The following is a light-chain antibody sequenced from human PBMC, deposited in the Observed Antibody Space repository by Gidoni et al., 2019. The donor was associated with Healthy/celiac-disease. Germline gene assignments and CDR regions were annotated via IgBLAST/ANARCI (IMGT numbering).Light chain of an antibody. J-gene: IGKJ1*01. CDR2: DAS. CDR3: QQRSNWPPRT. V-gene: IGKV3-11*01. CDR1: QSVSSY. Sequence: EIVLTQSPATLSLSPGERATLSCRASQSVSSYLAWYQQQPGQAPRLLIYDASNRATGSPARCSGRGSGTDFTLTISSLEPEDFAVYYCQQRSNWPPRTFGQGTKVEIK.